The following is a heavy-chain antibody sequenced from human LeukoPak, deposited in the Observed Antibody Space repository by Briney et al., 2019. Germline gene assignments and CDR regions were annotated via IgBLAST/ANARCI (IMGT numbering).Heavy chain of an antibody. CDR1: GFTFSSYA. CDR3: AKVDYDFWSGYYPLDY. V-gene: IGHV3-23*01. J-gene: IGHJ4*02. Sequence: GGSLRLSCAASGFTFSSYAMSWVRQAPGKGLEWVSAISGSGGSTYYADSVKGRFTISRDNSKNTLYLQMNSLRAEDTAVYYCAKVDYDFWSGYYPLDYWGQGTLVTVYS. CDR2: ISGSGGST. D-gene: IGHD3-3*01.